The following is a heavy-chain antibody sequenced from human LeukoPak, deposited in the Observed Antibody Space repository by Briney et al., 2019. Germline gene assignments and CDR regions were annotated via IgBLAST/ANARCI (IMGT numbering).Heavy chain of an antibody. CDR3: AGSNCSGGSCYSGGFDY. Sequence: GESLKISCKGSGFSFTSYWIAWVRQMPGKGLEWMGIIYPGDSDTRYSPSFQGQVTISADKSITTAYLQWSSLKAADTAMYYCAGSNCSGGSCYSGGFDYWGQGTLVTVPS. CDR1: GFSFTSYW. CDR2: IYPGDSDT. V-gene: IGHV5-51*01. J-gene: IGHJ4*02. D-gene: IGHD2-15*01.